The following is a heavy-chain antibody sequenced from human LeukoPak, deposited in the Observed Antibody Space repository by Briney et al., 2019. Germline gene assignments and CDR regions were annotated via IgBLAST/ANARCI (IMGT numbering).Heavy chain of an antibody. CDR2: IHYSGNT. Sequence: PQTLSLTCTVSGGSISSGDYYWRWIRQPPGKGLEWIGYIHYSGNTYYNPSLKTRLTISVDASKNQFSLKLSSVTAADTAVYYCTRAAGDGDYWGQGTLVIVSS. V-gene: IGHV4-30-4*08. J-gene: IGHJ4*02. D-gene: IGHD3-10*01. CDR1: GGSISSGDYY. CDR3: TRAAGDGDY.